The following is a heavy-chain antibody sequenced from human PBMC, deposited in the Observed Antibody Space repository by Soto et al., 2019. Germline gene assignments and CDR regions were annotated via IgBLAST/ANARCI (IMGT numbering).Heavy chain of an antibody. D-gene: IGHD2-8*02. V-gene: IGHV1-46*01. J-gene: IGHJ4*02. CDR3: ARGGGTDYFDY. CDR2: INPSSGST. Sequence: QVQLVQSGAEVKKPGASVKVSCKASGYTFTNYYIHWVRQAPGQGLEWMGIINPSSGSTTYAQKFQGRVTMTRDTSTSTFYMEVSSLRSEDTAVHYCARGGGTDYFDYWGQGSLVTVSS. CDR1: GYTFTNYY.